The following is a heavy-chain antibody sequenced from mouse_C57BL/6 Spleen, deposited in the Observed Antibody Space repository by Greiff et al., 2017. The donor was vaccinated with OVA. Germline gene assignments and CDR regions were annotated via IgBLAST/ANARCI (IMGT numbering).Heavy chain of an antibody. Sequence: VQLVESGPGLVAPSPSLSITCTVSGFSLTSYGVDWVRQSPGKGLEWLGVIWGVGSTNYNSALKSRLSISKDNSKSQVFLKMNSLQTDDTAMYYCARAPSGTNYAMDYWGQGTSVTVSS. CDR2: IWGVGST. CDR3: ARAPSGTNYAMDY. V-gene: IGHV2-6*01. J-gene: IGHJ4*01. D-gene: IGHD4-1*01. CDR1: GFSLTSYG.